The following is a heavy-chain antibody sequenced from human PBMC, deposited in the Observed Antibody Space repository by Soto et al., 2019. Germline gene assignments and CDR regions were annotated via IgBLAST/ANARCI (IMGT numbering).Heavy chain of an antibody. V-gene: IGHV1-3*01. J-gene: IGHJ5*02. CDR1: GYTFTTYT. D-gene: IGHD2-2*01. CDR2: INAGNGET. CDR3: ARSTTSCYGLCWFDP. Sequence: ASVKVSCKASGYTFTTYTIQWVRQAPGQRLEWMGWINAGNGETKYSQNFQGRVTITRDTSASTAYMELNSLRSEDTAVYYCARSTTSCYGLCWFDPWGQGTLVTVSS.